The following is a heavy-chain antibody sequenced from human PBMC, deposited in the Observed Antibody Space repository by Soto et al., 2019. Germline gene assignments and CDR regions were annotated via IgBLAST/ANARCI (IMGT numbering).Heavy chain of an antibody. Sequence: GASVKVSCKASGGTFSSYAISWVRQAPGQGLEWMGGIIPIFGTANYAQKFQGRVTITADESTSTAYMELSSLRSEDTAVYYCATTRDLVGPGAFDIWGQGTMVTVSS. J-gene: IGHJ3*02. D-gene: IGHD1-26*01. V-gene: IGHV1-69*13. CDR3: ATTRDLVGPGAFDI. CDR1: GGTFSSYA. CDR2: IIPIFGTA.